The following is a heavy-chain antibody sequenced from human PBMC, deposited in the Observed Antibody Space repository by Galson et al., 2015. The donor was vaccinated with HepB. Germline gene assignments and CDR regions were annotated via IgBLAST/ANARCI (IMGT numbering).Heavy chain of an antibody. V-gene: IGHV3-7*01. Sequence: SLRLSCAASGFTFSSYWMSWVRQAPGKGLEWVANIKQDGSEKYYVDSVKGRFTISRDNAKNSLYLQMNSLRAEDTAVYYCARDLQSLPHYFDYWGQGTLVTVSS. CDR2: IKQDGSEK. D-gene: IGHD3-16*02. CDR1: GFTFSSYW. J-gene: IGHJ4*02. CDR3: ARDLQSLPHYFDY.